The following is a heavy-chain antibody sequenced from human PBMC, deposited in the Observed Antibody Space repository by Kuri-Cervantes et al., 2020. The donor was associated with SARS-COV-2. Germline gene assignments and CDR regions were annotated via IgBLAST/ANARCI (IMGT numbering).Heavy chain of an antibody. CDR2: IYSGGST. J-gene: IGHJ5*02. V-gene: IGHV3-53*01. D-gene: IGHD4-11*01. CDR3: ARDRSNYKGNNWFDP. Sequence: GESLKISCAASGFTVSSNYMSWVRQAPGKGLEWVSVIYSGGSTYYADSVKGLFTISRDNSKNTLYLQMNSLRAEDTAVYYCARDRSNYKGNNWFDPWGQGTLVTVSS. CDR1: GFTVSSNY.